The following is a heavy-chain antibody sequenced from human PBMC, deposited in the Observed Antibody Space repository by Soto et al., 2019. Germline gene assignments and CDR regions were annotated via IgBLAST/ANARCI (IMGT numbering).Heavy chain of an antibody. Sequence: ETLSLTCTVSGGSISSYYWSWIRQPPGKGLEYIGYIYYTGGTNYSPSLKSRVTISLDTSKNQVSLKLRSVTAADTAVYYCARNLHYDFWSGYYLDYWGQGTPVTVSS. J-gene: IGHJ4*02. D-gene: IGHD3-3*01. CDR2: IYYTGGT. CDR1: GGSISSYY. CDR3: ARNLHYDFWSGYYLDY. V-gene: IGHV4-59*01.